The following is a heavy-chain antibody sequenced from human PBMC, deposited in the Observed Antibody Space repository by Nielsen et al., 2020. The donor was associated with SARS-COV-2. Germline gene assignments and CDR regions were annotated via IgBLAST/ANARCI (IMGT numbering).Heavy chain of an antibody. Sequence: SETLSLTCTVAGVSISNYHWTWIRQPRGKGLEWIGYIHYSGRTSYNPSLKTRVTITVDTSKNQFSLKLTSVTAGDTAVYYCARGAGYTIHKYFDRWGQGTLVTVSS. V-gene: IGHV4-59*01. CDR3: ARGAGYTIHKYFDR. D-gene: IGHD6-13*01. CDR1: GVSISNYH. CDR2: IHYSGRT. J-gene: IGHJ4*02.